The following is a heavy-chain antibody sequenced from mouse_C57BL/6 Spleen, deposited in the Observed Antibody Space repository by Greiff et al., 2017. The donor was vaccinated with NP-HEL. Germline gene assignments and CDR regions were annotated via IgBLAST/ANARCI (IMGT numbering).Heavy chain of an antibody. D-gene: IGHD2-4*01. CDR2: ISSGGSYT. CDR3: ARQGDYDLSWFAY. Sequence: EVQGVESGGDLVKPGGSLKLSCAASGFTFSSYGMSWVRQTPDKRLEWVATISSGGSYTYYPDSVKGRFTISRDNAKNTLYLQMSSLKSEDTAMYYCARQGDYDLSWFAYWGQGTLVTVSA. J-gene: IGHJ3*01. CDR1: GFTFSSYG. V-gene: IGHV5-6*01.